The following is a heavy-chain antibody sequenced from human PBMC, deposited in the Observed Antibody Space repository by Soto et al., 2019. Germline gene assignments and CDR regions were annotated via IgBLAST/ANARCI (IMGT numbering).Heavy chain of an antibody. CDR2: ISANGQGM. CDR1: GFTFNNYA. D-gene: IGHD1-7*01. J-gene: IGHJ4*02. CDR3: AKDRNYPRDQFHN. Sequence: HTGGSLRLSCAASGFTFNNYAMSWVRQAPGKGLEWVSAISANGQGMYYADSVKGRFIISRDSSKNTVFLHMDSLTAEDTAVYYCAKDRNYPRDQFHNWGQGTLVTVSS. V-gene: IGHV3-23*01.